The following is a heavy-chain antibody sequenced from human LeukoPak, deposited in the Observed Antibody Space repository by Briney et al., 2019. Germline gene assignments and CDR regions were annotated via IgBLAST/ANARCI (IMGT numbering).Heavy chain of an antibody. CDR2: ISAYNGNT. Sequence: ASVKVSCKASGYTFTSYGIIWVRQAPGQGLEWMGWISAYNGNTNYAQKFQGRVTMTTDTSTSTAYMELRSLRSDEKAVYYCARAPGIVVVPAAGYYFDYWGQGTLVTVSS. CDR3: ARAPGIVVVPAAGYYFDY. V-gene: IGHV1-18*01. CDR1: GYTFTSYG. J-gene: IGHJ4*02. D-gene: IGHD2-2*01.